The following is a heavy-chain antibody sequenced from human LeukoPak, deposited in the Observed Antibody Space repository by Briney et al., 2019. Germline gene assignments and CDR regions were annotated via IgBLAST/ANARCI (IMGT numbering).Heavy chain of an antibody. CDR2: IRPDGSEQ. Sequence: TGGSLRLSCAASGFPFSSFWMNWVRQTPGRGLEWLANIRPDGSEQYYVDSVRGRFTISRDNAKNSVYLDMNNLRVDDTGVYYCSGRFSSRSPLPYWGQGTLVSVSS. D-gene: IGHD2-2*01. CDR3: SGRFSSRSPLPY. CDR1: GFPFSSFW. J-gene: IGHJ4*02. V-gene: IGHV3-7*01.